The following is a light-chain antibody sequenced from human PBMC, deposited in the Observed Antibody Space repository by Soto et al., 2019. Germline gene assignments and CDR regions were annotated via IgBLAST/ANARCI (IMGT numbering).Light chain of an antibody. Sequence: EVVMTQSPATLSVSPGESATLSCRASHGINRNLAWYQHKPGQAPRLLIYGASNRATGIPDRFSGGGSGTDVTLTISRLEPEDFAVYYCQQFSSYPLTFGGGTKVDIK. CDR3: QQFSSYPLT. CDR1: HGINRN. J-gene: IGKJ4*01. CDR2: GAS. V-gene: IGKV3D-15*01.